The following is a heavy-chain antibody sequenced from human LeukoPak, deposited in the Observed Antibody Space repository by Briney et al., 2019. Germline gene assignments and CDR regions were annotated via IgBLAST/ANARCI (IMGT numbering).Heavy chain of an antibody. D-gene: IGHD3-22*01. CDR1: GYAFTGYY. J-gene: IGHJ4*02. CDR2: INPNSGGT. Sequence: ASVKVSCKASGYAFTGYYMHWVRQAPGQGLEWMGWINPNSGGTNYAQKFQGRVTMTRDTAISTAYMELSRLRSDDTAVYYCAREVFGGTMIDYWGQGTLVTVSS. V-gene: IGHV1-2*02. CDR3: AREVFGGTMIDY.